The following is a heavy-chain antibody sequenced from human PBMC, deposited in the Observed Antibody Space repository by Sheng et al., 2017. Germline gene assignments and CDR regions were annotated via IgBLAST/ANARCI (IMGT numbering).Heavy chain of an antibody. CDR1: GFTFSSYG. V-gene: IGHV3-30*02. D-gene: IGHD3-16*01. J-gene: IGHJ4*02. Sequence: QVQLVESGGGVVQPGGSLRLSCAASGFTFSSYGMHWVRQAPGKGLEWVAFIRYDGSNKYYADSVKGRFTISRDNSKNTLYLQMNSLRAEDTAVYYCAKVGLGDYVWGRSPGYWGQGTLVTVSS. CDR2: IRYDGSNK. CDR3: AKVGLGDYVWGRSPGY.